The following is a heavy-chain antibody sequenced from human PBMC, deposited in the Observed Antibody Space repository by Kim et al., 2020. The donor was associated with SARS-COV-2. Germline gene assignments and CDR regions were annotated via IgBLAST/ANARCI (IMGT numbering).Heavy chain of an antibody. V-gene: IGHV3-33*01. CDR3: ARDVRSCYFDY. J-gene: IGHJ4*02. CDR2: K. D-gene: IGHD3-10*02. Sequence: KYYSDSVKSRFTISRDNSNNTLYLQMHSLTAEDTAVYYCARDVRSCYFDYWGQGTLVTVSS.